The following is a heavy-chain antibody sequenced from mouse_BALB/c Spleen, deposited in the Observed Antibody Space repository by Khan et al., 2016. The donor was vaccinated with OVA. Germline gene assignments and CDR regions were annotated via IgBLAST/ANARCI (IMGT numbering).Heavy chain of an antibody. CDR1: GFSLSRYS. V-gene: IGHV2-6-4*01. CDR3: VRNSDGVSYWYFDV. D-gene: IGHD2-13*01. CDR2: IWIGGSA. J-gene: IGHJ1*01. Sequence: QVQLKQSGPGLVAPSQSLSITCTVSGFSLSRYSVHWVRQPPGKGLEWLGIIWIGGSADYNSHLKSRLSISKDNSKSQVFLKMNNLQTDDTAMYXCVRNSDGVSYWYFDVLGAGTTVTVSS.